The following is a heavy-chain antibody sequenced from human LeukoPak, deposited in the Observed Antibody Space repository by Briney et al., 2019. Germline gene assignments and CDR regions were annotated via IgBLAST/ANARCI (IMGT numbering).Heavy chain of an antibody. CDR3: ARDFHYPQYYFDY. Sequence: GGSLRLSCAASGFTFSSYAMHWVRQAPGKGLEWVAVISYDGSNKYYADSVKGRFTISRDNSKNTLYLQMNSLRAEDTAVYYCARDFHYPQYYFDYWGQGTLVTVSS. V-gene: IGHV3-30-3*01. J-gene: IGHJ4*02. CDR1: GFTFSSYA. D-gene: IGHD3-10*01. CDR2: ISYDGSNK.